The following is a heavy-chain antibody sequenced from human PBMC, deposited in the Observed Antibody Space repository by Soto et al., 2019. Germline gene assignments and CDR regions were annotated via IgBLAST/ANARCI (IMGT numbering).Heavy chain of an antibody. CDR2: IYPGDSDS. CDR1: GYSFTSYW. Sequence: GESLKISCKGSGYSFTSYWIGWVHQMPGKGLEWMGVIYPGDSDSRKSPSFQGQVTVSADKSISTAYLQWSSLTASDTAMYYCARQGRIVGATTYAFDIWGQGTMVTVSS. J-gene: IGHJ3*02. CDR3: ARQGRIVGATTYAFDI. D-gene: IGHD1-26*01. V-gene: IGHV5-51*07.